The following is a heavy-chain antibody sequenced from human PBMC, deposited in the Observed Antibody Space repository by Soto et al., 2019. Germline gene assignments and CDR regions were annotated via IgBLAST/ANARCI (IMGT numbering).Heavy chain of an antibody. CDR2: INTNTGNP. Sequence: ASVKVSCKASVYTFTSNAMNWVRQAPGQGLEWMGWINTNTGNPTYAQGFTGRFVFSLDTSVSTAYLQICSLKAEDTAVYYCARDYYDSSGYYYVSDYWGQGTLVTVSS. J-gene: IGHJ4*02. V-gene: IGHV7-4-1*01. CDR3: ARDYYDSSGYYYVSDY. CDR1: VYTFTSNA. D-gene: IGHD3-22*01.